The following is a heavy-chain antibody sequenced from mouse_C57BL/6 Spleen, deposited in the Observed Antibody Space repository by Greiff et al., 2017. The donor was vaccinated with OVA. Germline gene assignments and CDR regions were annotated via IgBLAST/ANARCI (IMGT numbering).Heavy chain of an antibody. D-gene: IGHD1-1*01. CDR1: GYTFTSYW. CDR3: ARGYYGSLYAMDY. Sequence: QVQLQQPGAELVMPGASVKLSCKASGYTFTSYWMPWVKQRPGQGLEWIGEIDPSDSYTNYNQKFKGKSTLTVDKSSSTAYMQLSSLTSEDSAVYYCARGYYGSLYAMDYWGQGTSVTVSS. V-gene: IGHV1-69*01. CDR2: IDPSDSYT. J-gene: IGHJ4*01.